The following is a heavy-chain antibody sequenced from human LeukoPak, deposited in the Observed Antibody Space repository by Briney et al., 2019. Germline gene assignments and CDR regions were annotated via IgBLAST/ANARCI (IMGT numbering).Heavy chain of an antibody. CDR2: ISAYNGNT. CDR3: ARDFRSSGWTENDY. D-gene: IGHD6-19*01. Sequence: ASVKVSCKASGYTFTTYGISWVRQAPGQGLEWMGWISAYNGNTNYAQKLQGRVTLTTDTSTSTAYMELRSLGSDDTAVYYCARDFRSSGWTENDYWGPGTLVTVSS. V-gene: IGHV1-18*01. CDR1: GYTFTTYG. J-gene: IGHJ4*02.